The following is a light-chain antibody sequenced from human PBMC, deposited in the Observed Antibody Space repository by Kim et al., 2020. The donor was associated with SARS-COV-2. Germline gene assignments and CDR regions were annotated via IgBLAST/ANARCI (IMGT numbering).Light chain of an antibody. CDR1: SSNIGSNS. CDR2: RNN. Sequence: GQRVTISCSGSSSNIGSNSVHWYQQLPGTAPKLLIYRNNQRPSGVPDRFSGSKSGTSASLAISGLQSEDEADYYCAAWDDSLNGWVFGGGTQLTVL. J-gene: IGLJ3*02. CDR3: AAWDDSLNGWV. V-gene: IGLV1-44*01.